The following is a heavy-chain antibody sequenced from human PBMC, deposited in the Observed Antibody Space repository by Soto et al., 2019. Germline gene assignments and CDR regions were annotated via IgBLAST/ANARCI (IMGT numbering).Heavy chain of an antibody. Sequence: EVQLVESGGDLAKPGGSLRLSCAVSGFTFSYAWMNWVRQAPGKGLEWVGRIKSKTDGGTTDYAAPVKGRFTISRDDSRNMVFLQINSLGTEDTAVYYCAKGRGDLRYWGQGTRVTVSS. J-gene: IGHJ4*02. CDR3: AKGRGDLRY. CDR2: IKSKTDGGTT. V-gene: IGHV3-15*07. D-gene: IGHD3-10*01. CDR1: GFTFSYAW.